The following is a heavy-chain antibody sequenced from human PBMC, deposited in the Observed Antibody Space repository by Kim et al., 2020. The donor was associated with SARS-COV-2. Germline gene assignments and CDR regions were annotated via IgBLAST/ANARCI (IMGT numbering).Heavy chain of an antibody. J-gene: IGHJ5*02. Sequence: SNEYYADSVKGRFTISRENSKNTLYLQMNSLRAEDTAVYYCVRLDTTWFDPWGQGTLVTVSS. D-gene: IGHD5-18*01. CDR3: VRLDTTWFDP. V-gene: IGHV3-33*01. CDR2: SNE.